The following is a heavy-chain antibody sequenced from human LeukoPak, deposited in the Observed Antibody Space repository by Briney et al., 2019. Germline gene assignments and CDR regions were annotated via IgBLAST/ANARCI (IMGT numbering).Heavy chain of an antibody. V-gene: IGHV3-64*01. CDR1: GFTFSSYA. D-gene: IGHD3-10*01. CDR3: AVAYYYGSGDAFDI. Sequence: GGSLRLSCAASGFTFSSYAMHWVRQAPGKGLEYVSTININGGSTYYANSVKGRFTISRDNSKNTLYLQMNSLRAEDTAVYYCAVAYYYGSGDAFDIWGQGTKVTVSS. CDR2: ININGGST. J-gene: IGHJ3*02.